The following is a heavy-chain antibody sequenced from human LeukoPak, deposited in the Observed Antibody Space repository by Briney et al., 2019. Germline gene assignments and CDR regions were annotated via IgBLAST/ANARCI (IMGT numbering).Heavy chain of an antibody. Sequence: SETLFLTCGVYGGSFSDYCWTWIRRPPGKGLEWIGEISHSGSTNYNPSLKSRVTISEDTSKKQFSLKLSSVTAADTAVYYCARGNFYYGMDVWGQGTTVTVSS. V-gene: IGHV4-34*01. CDR1: GGSFSDYC. J-gene: IGHJ6*02. CDR3: ARGNFYYGMDV. CDR2: ISHSGST.